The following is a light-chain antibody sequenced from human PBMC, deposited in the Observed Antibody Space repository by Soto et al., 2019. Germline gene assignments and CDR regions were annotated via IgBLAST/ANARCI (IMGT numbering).Light chain of an antibody. CDR2: AAS. Sequence: DIQMTQSPSSLAASVGDRVTITCRASQLISSWLDWYQQKPGHAPKLLIYAASNLQSGVPSRVSGSASGTEFTLTISSLQPEDFATYYCQQASTFPFTFGGGTEVHIK. J-gene: IGKJ4*01. V-gene: IGKV1-12*01. CDR1: QLISSW. CDR3: QQASTFPFT.